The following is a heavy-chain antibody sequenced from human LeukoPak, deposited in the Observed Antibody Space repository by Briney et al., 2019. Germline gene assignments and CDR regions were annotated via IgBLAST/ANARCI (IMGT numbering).Heavy chain of an antibody. CDR1: GGSISSSSFY. V-gene: IGHV4-39*07. CDR2: MYYSGST. CDR3: ARETTVTTEGFDY. D-gene: IGHD4-11*01. Sequence: PSETLSLTCTVSGGSISSSSFYWGWIRQPPGKGLQWIGNMYYSGSTYYNPSLKSRVTISVDTSKNQFSLKLSSVTAAGTAVYYCARETTVTTEGFDYWGQGTLVTVSS. J-gene: IGHJ4*02.